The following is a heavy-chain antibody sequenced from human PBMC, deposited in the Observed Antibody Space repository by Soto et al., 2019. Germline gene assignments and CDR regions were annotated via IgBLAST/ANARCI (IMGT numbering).Heavy chain of an antibody. Sequence: SETLSLTCTVSGGSISSGGYYWSWIRQHPGKGLEWIGYIYYSGSTYYNPSLKSRVTISVDTSKNQFSLKLSSVTAADTAVYYCAREEGYGPPYYYYYMHVSGKGTTVTVSS. CDR3: AREEGYGPPYYYYYMHV. J-gene: IGHJ6*03. CDR2: IYYSGST. V-gene: IGHV4-31*03. CDR1: GGSISSGGYY. D-gene: IGHD5-18*01.